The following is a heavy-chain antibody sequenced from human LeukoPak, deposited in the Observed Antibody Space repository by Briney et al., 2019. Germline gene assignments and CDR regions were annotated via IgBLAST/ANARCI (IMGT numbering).Heavy chain of an antibody. Sequence: GRSLRLSCAASGFTFSNYGMHWVRQAPGKGLEWVAVIWYDERNKYYADSVKGRFTISRDNSKNTLYLQMNSLRAEDTAVYYCARDLWGDRDGFFDSWGPGTLVTVSS. CDR1: GFTFSNYG. CDR2: IWYDERNK. J-gene: IGHJ4*02. V-gene: IGHV3-30*19. CDR3: ARDLWGDRDGFFDS. D-gene: IGHD5-24*01.